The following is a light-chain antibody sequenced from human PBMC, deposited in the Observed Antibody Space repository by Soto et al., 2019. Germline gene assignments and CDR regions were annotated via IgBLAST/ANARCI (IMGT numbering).Light chain of an antibody. CDR2: DAS. Sequence: EIVLTQSPATLSLSPGERATLSCRASQSVSSYLAWYQQKPGQAPRLLIYDASNRAAGTPARFSGSGSGTDFTLTISSLEPEGFAVYYCQQRSKGWTFGQGTKVEIK. J-gene: IGKJ1*01. CDR3: QQRSKGWT. CDR1: QSVSSY. V-gene: IGKV3-11*01.